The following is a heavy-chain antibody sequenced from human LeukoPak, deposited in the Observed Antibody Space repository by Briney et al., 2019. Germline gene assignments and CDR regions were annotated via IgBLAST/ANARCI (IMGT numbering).Heavy chain of an antibody. CDR2: ISGSGDDT. J-gene: IGHJ6*03. V-gene: IGHV3-23*01. D-gene: IGHD2-21*02. Sequence: PGGSLRLSCAASGFTFSSYAMSWVRQAPGKGLEWVSAISGSGDDTYYADSVKGRFTISRDNSKNTLYLQMNSLRAEDTAVYYCAKAGGDWYGNDMDVWGKGTPVTVSS. CDR3: AKAGGDWYGNDMDV. CDR1: GFTFSSYA.